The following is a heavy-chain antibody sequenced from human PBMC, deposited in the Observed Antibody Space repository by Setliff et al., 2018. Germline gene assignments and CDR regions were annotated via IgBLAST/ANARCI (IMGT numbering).Heavy chain of an antibody. Sequence: SVKVSCKASGGTFRNYGISWVRQAPGQGLDWMGGIIPIFGTANYAQKFQGRVTITTDESTSTAFMQLSSLRSEDTAVYYCVREGVDSRSSTDYRYYMDVWGKGTTVTVSS. V-gene: IGHV1-69*05. D-gene: IGHD3-22*01. J-gene: IGHJ6*03. CDR2: IIPIFGTA. CDR3: VREGVDSRSSTDYRYYMDV. CDR1: GGTFRNYG.